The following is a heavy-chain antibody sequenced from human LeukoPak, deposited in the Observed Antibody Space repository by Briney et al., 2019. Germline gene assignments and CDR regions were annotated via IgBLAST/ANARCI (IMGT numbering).Heavy chain of an antibody. CDR1: GGSISSITYY. CDR3: ARLYGNYQNYFDY. J-gene: IGHJ4*02. V-gene: IGHV4-39*07. Sequence: SETLSLTCTVSGGSISSITYYWGWIRQPPGKGLEWVGHMYYRGNTFYNPSLKSRVTISVDTSKNQFSLKLRSVTAADTAVYYCARLYGNYQNYFDYWGQGTLVTVSS. CDR2: MYYRGNT. D-gene: IGHD1-7*01.